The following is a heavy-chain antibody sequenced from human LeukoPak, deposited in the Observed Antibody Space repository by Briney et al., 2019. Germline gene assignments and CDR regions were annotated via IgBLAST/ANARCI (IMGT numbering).Heavy chain of an antibody. CDR1: GLAFGTYW. Sequence: GGSLRLSCAASGLAFGTYWMTWVRQAPGKGREWVANIKIDGTEKRYADSVKGRFTISRDNAKNSLYLQMSSLRAEDTAVYYCARRVVGGTDYFDYWGQGTLVTVSS. J-gene: IGHJ4*02. D-gene: IGHD1-26*01. V-gene: IGHV3-7*01. CDR3: ARRVVGGTDYFDY. CDR2: IKIDGTEK.